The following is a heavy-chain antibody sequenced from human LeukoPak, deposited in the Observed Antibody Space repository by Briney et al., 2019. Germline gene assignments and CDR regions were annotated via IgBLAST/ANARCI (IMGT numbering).Heavy chain of an antibody. V-gene: IGHV1-2*02. CDR3: AIMAAATHPFDY. CDR2: INPNSGGT. D-gene: IGHD2-8*01. CDR1: GYTFTGYY. Sequence: ASVKVSCKASGYTFTGYYMHWVRQAPGQGLEWMGWINPNSGGTNYAQKFQGRVTMTRDTSISTAYMELSSLRSEDTAVYYCAIMAAATHPFDYWGQGTLVTVSS. J-gene: IGHJ4*02.